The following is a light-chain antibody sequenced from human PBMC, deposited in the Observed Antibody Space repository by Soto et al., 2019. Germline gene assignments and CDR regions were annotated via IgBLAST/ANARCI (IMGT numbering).Light chain of an antibody. CDR1: QSISSC. Sequence: DIQMPQSPSTLSASVGDRVTITCRASQSISSCLAWYQQKPGKAPKLLIYDASSLESGVPSRFSGSGSGTEFTLTISRLQPDDFATYYCQQYNSYPYTFGQGTKLEIK. CDR2: DAS. V-gene: IGKV1-5*01. J-gene: IGKJ2*01. CDR3: QQYNSYPYT.